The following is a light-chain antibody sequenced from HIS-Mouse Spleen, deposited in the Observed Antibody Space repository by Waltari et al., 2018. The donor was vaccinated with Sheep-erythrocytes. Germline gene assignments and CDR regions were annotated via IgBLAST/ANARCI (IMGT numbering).Light chain of an antibody. Sequence: QLTPSPSSVSASVGARATITCRASQGISSWLAWYQKKPGKAPKLLIYAASSLQSGVPSRFSGSGSGTDFNLTISILQPEDFATYYCQQANSFPITFGQGTRLEIK. J-gene: IGKJ5*01. CDR1: QGISSW. CDR3: QQANSFPIT. CDR2: AAS. V-gene: IGKV1-12*01.